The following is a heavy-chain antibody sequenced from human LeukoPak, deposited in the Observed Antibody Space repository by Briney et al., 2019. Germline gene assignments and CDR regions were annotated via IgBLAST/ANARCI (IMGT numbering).Heavy chain of an antibody. V-gene: IGHV1-8*01. Sequence: ASVKVSCKASGYTFTSYDINWVRQATGQGLEWMGWMNPNSGNTGYAQKFQGRVTMTRNTSISTAYMELSSLRSEDTAVYYCASGGYCSGGSCYVPFVRYYYYYMDVWGKGTTVTISS. CDR2: MNPNSGNT. CDR3: ASGGYCSGGSCYVPFVRYYYYYMDV. D-gene: IGHD2-15*01. J-gene: IGHJ6*03. CDR1: GYTFTSYD.